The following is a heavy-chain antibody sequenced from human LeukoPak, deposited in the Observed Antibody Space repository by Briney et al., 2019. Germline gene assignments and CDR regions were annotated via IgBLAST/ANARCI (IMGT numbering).Heavy chain of an antibody. D-gene: IGHD6-13*01. CDR1: EFTFSGYW. Sequence: GGSLRLSCAASEFTFSGYWMNWVRQAPRKGPEWVANINQDGSEKNYVDSVKGRFTISRDNAKNSLFLQMNSLRGEATAVFYCARDGFVGAADYWGQGTLVTVSS. V-gene: IGHV3-7*01. CDR3: ARDGFVGAADY. CDR2: INQDGSEK. J-gene: IGHJ4*02.